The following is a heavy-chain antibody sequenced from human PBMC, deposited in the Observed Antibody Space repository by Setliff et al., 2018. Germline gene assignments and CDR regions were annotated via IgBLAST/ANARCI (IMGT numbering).Heavy chain of an antibody. CDR2: IIPIFGKA. Sequence: SVKVSCKASGGTFSSYAISWVRQAPGQGLEWMGGIIPIFGKANYAQKFQGRVTINADESTSTAYMELSSLRSEETAVYYCARVLEPNYDILTGYYYYYYYGMDVWGQGTTVTVSS. V-gene: IGHV1-69*13. D-gene: IGHD3-9*01. CDR3: ARVLEPNYDILTGYYYYYYYGMDV. J-gene: IGHJ6*02. CDR1: GGTFSSYA.